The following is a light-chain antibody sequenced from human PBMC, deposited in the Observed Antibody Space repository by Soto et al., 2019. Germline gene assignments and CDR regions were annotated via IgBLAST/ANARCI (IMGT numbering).Light chain of an antibody. V-gene: IGLV1-44*01. J-gene: IGLJ3*02. CDR3: AAWDDSLNGVV. CDR1: SSDVGGYSY. CDR2: SNN. Sequence: QSALTQPPSASGSPGQSVAISCTGTSSDVGGYSYVSWYQQLPGTAPKLLIYSNNQRPSGVPDRFSGSKSGTSASLAISGLQSEDEADYYCAAWDDSLNGVVFGGGTKLTVL.